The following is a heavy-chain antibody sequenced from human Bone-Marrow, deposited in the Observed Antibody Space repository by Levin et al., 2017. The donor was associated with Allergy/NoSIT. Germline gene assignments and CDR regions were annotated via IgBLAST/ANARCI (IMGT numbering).Heavy chain of an antibody. V-gene: IGHV4-61*01. J-gene: IGHJ6*02. Sequence: SETLSLTCTVSGGAVNSGTYYWSWIRQSPGKGLEWIGHIFYSGSPKYNPSLKGRVSMSVDTSKNKFSLKLTSMTAADAAVYFCARDRSSGWSPLGLDVWAKGPRSPSP. CDR1: GGAVNSGTYY. CDR2: IFYSGSP. CDR3: ARDRSSGWSPLGLDV. D-gene: IGHD6-19*01.